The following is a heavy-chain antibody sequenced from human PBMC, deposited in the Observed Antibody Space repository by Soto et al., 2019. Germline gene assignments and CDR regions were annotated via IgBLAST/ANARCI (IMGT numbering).Heavy chain of an antibody. Sequence: QVQLQQWGAGLLKPSETLSLTCAAYGGSFSGYYWSWIRQPPGKGLEWIGEINHSGSTNYNPSLKSRVTISVDTSKNQFSLKLSSVTAADTAVYYCSRESVYYDSSGGFDYWGQGTLVTVSS. CDR1: GGSFSGYY. V-gene: IGHV4-34*01. J-gene: IGHJ4*02. D-gene: IGHD3-22*01. CDR2: INHSGST. CDR3: SRESVYYDSSGGFDY.